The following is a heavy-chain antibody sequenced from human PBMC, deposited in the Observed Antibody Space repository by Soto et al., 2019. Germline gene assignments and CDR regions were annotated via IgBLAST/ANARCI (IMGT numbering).Heavy chain of an antibody. CDR3: ARLCYYDSSGYYPWYLDY. CDR2: IYPGDSDT. Sequence: GESLKISCKGSGYSFTSYWIGWVRQMPGKGLEWMGIIYPGDSDTRYSPSFQGQITISADKSISTAYLQWSSLKASDTAMYYCARLCYYDSSGYYPWYLDYWGQGTLVTVSS. D-gene: IGHD3-22*01. J-gene: IGHJ4*02. CDR1: GYSFTSYW. V-gene: IGHV5-51*01.